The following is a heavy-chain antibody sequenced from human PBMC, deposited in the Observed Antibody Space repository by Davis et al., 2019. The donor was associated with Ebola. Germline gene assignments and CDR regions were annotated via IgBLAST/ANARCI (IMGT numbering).Heavy chain of an antibody. V-gene: IGHV3-23*01. CDR2: ISGSGGST. CDR3: AKEGWSGYYYYYYYMDV. D-gene: IGHD3-3*01. J-gene: IGHJ6*03. CDR1: GFTFSSYA. Sequence: GESLKISCAASGFTFSSYAMSWVRQAPGKGLEWVSAISGSGGSTYYADSVKGRFTISRDNSKNTLYLQMNSLRAEDTALYYCAKEGWSGYYYYYYYMDVWGKGTTVTVSS.